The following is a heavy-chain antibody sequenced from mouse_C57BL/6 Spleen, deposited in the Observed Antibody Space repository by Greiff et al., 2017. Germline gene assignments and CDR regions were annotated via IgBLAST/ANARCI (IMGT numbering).Heavy chain of an antibody. CDR3: ARGPLYDYAFDY. Sequence: QVQLQQPGAELVRPGTSVKLSCKASGYTFTSYWMHWVKQRPGQGLEWIGVIDPSDSYTNYNQKFKGKATLTVETSSSTAYMQLSSLTSEDSAVYYCARGPLYDYAFDYWGQGTTRTVSS. CDR1: GYTFTSYW. CDR2: IDPSDSYT. J-gene: IGHJ2*01. D-gene: IGHD2-4*01. V-gene: IGHV1-59*01.